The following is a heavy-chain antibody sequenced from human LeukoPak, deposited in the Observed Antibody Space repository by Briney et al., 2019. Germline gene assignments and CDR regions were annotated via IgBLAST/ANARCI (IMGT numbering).Heavy chain of an antibody. CDR3: ARDRIAAAHDAFDI. J-gene: IGHJ3*02. CDR1: GGSISSGRYY. V-gene: IGHV4-61*02. D-gene: IGHD6-13*01. Sequence: SETLSLTCTVSGGSISSGRYYWSWIPQPAGKGLEWIERIYTSGSTNYNPSLKSRVIISVDTSKNQFSLKLSSVTAADTAVYYCARDRIAAAHDAFDIWGQGTMVTVSS. CDR2: IYTSGST.